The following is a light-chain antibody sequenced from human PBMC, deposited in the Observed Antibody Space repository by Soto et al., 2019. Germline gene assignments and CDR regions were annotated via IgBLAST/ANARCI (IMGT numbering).Light chain of an antibody. CDR2: GAT. V-gene: IGKV3-15*01. J-gene: IGKJ5*01. Sequence: DIVMTQSPATLSVSPGERATLSCRASQSLNTKLAWYQQKPGQAPRLLISGATARAPGIPARFSGSGSGTDFTLTISSLQSEDFALYYCQQRSNWPPEITFGQGTHWRL. CDR1: QSLNTK. CDR3: QQRSNWPPEIT.